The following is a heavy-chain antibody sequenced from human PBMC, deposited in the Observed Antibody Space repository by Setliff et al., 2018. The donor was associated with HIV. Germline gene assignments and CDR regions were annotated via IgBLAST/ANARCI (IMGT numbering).Heavy chain of an antibody. Sequence: SETLSLTCGVYGGSFSGYYWTWIRQPPGKGLEWIGEINHRGTTNSNPSLKRRVTISVDTSKSQFSLKLSSVTAADTAVYYCARVGGGYAVDYWGQGTLVTVSS. D-gene: IGHD5-12*01. CDR1: GGSFSGYY. CDR2: INHRGTT. J-gene: IGHJ4*02. V-gene: IGHV4-34*01. CDR3: ARVGGGYAVDY.